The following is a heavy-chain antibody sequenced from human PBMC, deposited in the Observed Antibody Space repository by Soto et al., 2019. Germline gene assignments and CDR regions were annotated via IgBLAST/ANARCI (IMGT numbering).Heavy chain of an antibody. V-gene: IGHV4-4*07. D-gene: IGHD6-13*01. CDR1: GGSISSYY. Sequence: QVQLQESGPGLVKPSETLSLTCTVSGGSISSYYWSWIRQPAGKGLEWIGRIYTSGSTNYNPSLKSRVTMSVETSKNQFSLKLSSVTAADTAVYYCARVFIAADGYNWYFDLWGRGTLVTVSS. CDR3: ARVFIAADGYNWYFDL. J-gene: IGHJ2*01. CDR2: IYTSGST.